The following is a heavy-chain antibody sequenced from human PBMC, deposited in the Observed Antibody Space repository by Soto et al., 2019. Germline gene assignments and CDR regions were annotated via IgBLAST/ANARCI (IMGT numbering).Heavy chain of an antibody. J-gene: IGHJ4*02. V-gene: IGHV4-59*01. CDR2: IYYTGST. D-gene: IGHD3-10*01. CDR1: GGSISSFY. CDR3: ARVMYGSGSYLQTFDY. Sequence: QVQLQESGPGLVKPSVTLSLNCTVSGGSISSFYWSWIRQSPGKGLEWIGYIYYTGSTVYNPSLKSRVTISLDTSKTQFSLKLSYVTAEDTAVYYCARVMYGSGSYLQTFDYWGQGTLDTVSS.